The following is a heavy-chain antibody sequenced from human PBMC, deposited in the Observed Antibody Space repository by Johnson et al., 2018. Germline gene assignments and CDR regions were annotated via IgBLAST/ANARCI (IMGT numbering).Heavy chain of an antibody. D-gene: IGHD2-15*01. CDR3: IYCSGTKCSDTFDI. CDR1: GFTFSSRD. CDR2: ISGSGRGA. Sequence: VQLQESGGGLVQPGGSLRLSCAASGFTFSSRDMSWVRQGPGKGLEWVSTISGSGRGAYYADSVKGRFTISRENSQNMLFLQMNSLSDDDTGVYYCIYCSGTKCSDTFDIWGQGTVVTVSS. J-gene: IGHJ3*02. V-gene: IGHV3-23*01.